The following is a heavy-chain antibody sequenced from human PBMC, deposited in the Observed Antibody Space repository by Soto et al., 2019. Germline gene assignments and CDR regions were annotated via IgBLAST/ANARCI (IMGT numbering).Heavy chain of an antibody. CDR3: ARGPYSYGSPYYYYYGMDV. D-gene: IGHD5-18*01. CDR2: IIPIFGTA. CDR1: GGAFSSYA. J-gene: IGHJ6*02. Sequence: GASVKVSCKASGGAFSSYAISWVRQAPGQGLEWMGGIIPIFGTANYAQKFQGRVTITADESTSTAYMELSSLRSEDTDENYCARGPYSYGSPYYYYYGMDVWGQGTTVTVSS. V-gene: IGHV1-69*13.